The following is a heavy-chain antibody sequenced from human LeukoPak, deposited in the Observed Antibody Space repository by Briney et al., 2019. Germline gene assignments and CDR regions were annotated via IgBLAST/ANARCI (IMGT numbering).Heavy chain of an antibody. CDR3: AREPPYYYGSGSNTYFDY. D-gene: IGHD3-10*01. V-gene: IGHV7-4-1*02. CDR1: GYTFTSYA. Sequence: ASVKVSCKASGYTFTSYAMNWVRQAPGQGLEWMGWINTNTGNPTYAQGLTGRFVFSLDTSVSTAYLQISSLKAEDTAVYYCAREPPYYYGSGSNTYFDYWGQGTLVTVSS. CDR2: INTNTGNP. J-gene: IGHJ4*02.